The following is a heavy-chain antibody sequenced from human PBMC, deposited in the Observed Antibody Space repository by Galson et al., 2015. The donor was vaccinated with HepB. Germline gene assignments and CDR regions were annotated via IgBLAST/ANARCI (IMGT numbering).Heavy chain of an antibody. CDR2: IYYSGST. J-gene: IGHJ4*02. D-gene: IGHD2-2*02. Sequence: ETLSLTCTVSGGSISSSSYYWGWIRQPPGKGLEWIGSIYYSGSTYYNPSLKSRVTISVDTSKNQFSLKLSSVTAADTAVYYCARDQEGVVPAAIHFDYWGQGTLVTVSS. CDR3: ARDQEGVVPAAIHFDY. V-gene: IGHV4-39*07. CDR1: GGSISSSSYY.